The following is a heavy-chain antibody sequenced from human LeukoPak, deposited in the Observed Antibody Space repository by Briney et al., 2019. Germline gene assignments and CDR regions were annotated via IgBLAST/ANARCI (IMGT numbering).Heavy chain of an antibody. J-gene: IGHJ4*02. Sequence: GASVKVSCKASGYTFTNYGISWVRQAPGQGLEWMGWINPNSGGTFSAQNFQGRVTMTRDTSLSTAYMELSRLRSDDTAVYYCARGGGRYSNSWGQGALVTVSS. D-gene: IGHD1-26*01. V-gene: IGHV1-2*02. CDR2: INPNSGGT. CDR3: ARGGGRYSNS. CDR1: GYTFTNYG.